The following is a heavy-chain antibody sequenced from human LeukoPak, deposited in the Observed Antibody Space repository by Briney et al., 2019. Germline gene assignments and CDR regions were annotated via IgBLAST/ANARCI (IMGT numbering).Heavy chain of an antibody. J-gene: IGHJ4*02. CDR2: FDPEDGET. V-gene: IGHV1-24*01. CDR3: ATYIGYDRLLYYFDY. CDR1: GYTLTELS. D-gene: IGHD5-12*01. Sequence: ASLNVSCKVSGYTLTELSMHWVRQAPGKGLEWMGGFDPEDGETIYAQKFQGRVTMTEDTSTDTAYMELSSLRSEDTAVYYCATYIGYDRLLYYFDYWGQGTLVTVSS.